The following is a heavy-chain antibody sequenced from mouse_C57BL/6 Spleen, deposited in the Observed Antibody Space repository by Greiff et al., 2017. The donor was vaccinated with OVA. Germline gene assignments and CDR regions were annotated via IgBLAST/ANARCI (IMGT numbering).Heavy chain of an antibody. J-gene: IGHJ1*03. V-gene: IGHV1-61*01. D-gene: IGHD2-1*01. CDR2: IYPSDSET. CDR3: ARKGYYGNRDWYFDV. Sequence: QVQLQQPGAELVRPGSSVKLSCKASGYTFTSYWMDWVKQRPGQGLEWIGNIYPSDSETHYNQKFKDKATLTVDKSSSTAYMQLSSLTSEDSAVYDCARKGYYGNRDWYFDVWGTGTTVTVSS. CDR1: GYTFTSYW.